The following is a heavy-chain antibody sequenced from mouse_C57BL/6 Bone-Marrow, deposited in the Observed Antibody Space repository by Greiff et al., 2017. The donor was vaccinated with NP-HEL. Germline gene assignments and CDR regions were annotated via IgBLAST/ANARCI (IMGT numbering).Heavy chain of an antibody. V-gene: IGHV3-6*01. J-gene: IGHJ2*01. CDR1: GYSITSGYY. Sequence: EVQLVESGPGLVKPSQSLSLTCSVTGYSITSGYYWNWIRQFPGNKLEWMGYISYDGSNNYNPSLKNRIAITRDTSKNQFFLKLNSVTTEDTATYYCARGDPYLFDDWGQGTTLTVSS. CDR3: ARGDPYLFDD. CDR2: ISYDGSN.